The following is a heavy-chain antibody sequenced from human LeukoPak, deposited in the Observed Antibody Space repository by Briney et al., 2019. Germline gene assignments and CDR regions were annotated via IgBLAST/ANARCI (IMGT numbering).Heavy chain of an antibody. CDR2: ISTSGST. J-gene: IGHJ6*03. CDR1: GGPISSGSYY. D-gene: IGHD6-13*01. CDR3: ARETQELHASSWGLYDSYYYMDV. Sequence: SQTLSLACTVSGGPISSGSYYWTWIRQPAGKGLEWVGRISTSGSTKYNPSLQSRVTISLDTSKNHFSLRVNSVTAADTAVYYCARETQELHASSWGLYDSYYYMDVWGKGTAVTVSS. V-gene: IGHV4-61*02.